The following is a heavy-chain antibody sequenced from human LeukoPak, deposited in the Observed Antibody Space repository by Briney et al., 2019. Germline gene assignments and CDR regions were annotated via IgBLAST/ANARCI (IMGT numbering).Heavy chain of an antibody. D-gene: IGHD2-2*01. Sequence: PGGSLRLSCAASGFTFSSCAMNWVRQAPGKGLEWVSAITSAGNTYYADSVKGRFTISRDSSKNTLYLQMNSLRSEGTAVYYCAKGGGPYHLPTDYWGQGTLVTVSS. V-gene: IGHV3-23*01. CDR3: AKGGGPYHLPTDY. CDR2: ITSAGNT. J-gene: IGHJ4*02. CDR1: GFTFSSCA.